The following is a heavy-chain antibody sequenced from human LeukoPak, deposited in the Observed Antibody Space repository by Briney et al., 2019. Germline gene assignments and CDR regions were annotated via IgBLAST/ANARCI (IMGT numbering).Heavy chain of an antibody. CDR1: GFTFSSYW. CDR2: IKKDGSDK. D-gene: IGHD2-2*01. CDR3: ARNLPAADY. V-gene: IGHV3-7*01. Sequence: GGSLRLSCAASGFTFSSYWMDWVRQAPGKGLEWVANIKKDGSDKNYLGSVKGRFTISRDNAKNSLYVQMNSLRAEDTAVYYCARNLPAADYWGQGTLVTVSS. J-gene: IGHJ4*02.